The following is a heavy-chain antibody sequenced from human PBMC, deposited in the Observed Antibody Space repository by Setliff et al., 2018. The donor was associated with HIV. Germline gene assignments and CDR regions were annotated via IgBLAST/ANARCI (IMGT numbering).Heavy chain of an antibody. V-gene: IGHV1-8*03. D-gene: IGHD6-19*01. J-gene: IGHJ4*02. CDR1: GYTFTSYD. Sequence: ASVKVSCKASGYTFTSYDINWVRQATGQGLEWMGWMNPNSGNTGYAQKFQGRVTITRNTSISTAYMELSSLRSEDTAVYYCARVGGGQWLYYFDYWGQGTPVTVSS. CDR3: ARVGGGQWLYYFDY. CDR2: MNPNSGNT.